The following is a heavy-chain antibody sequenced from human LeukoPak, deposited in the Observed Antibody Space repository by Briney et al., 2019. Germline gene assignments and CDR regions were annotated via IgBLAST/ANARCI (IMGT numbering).Heavy chain of an antibody. CDR2: INHSGST. J-gene: IGHJ3*02. CDR1: GGSFSGYY. V-gene: IGHV4-34*01. D-gene: IGHD3-22*01. CDR3: ARETPYYYDRSGPLGFDI. Sequence: SETLSLTCAVYGGSFSGYYWSWIRQPPGKGLEWIGEINHSGSTNYNPSLKSRVTISVDTSKNQFSLKLSSVTAADTAVYYCARETPYYYDRSGPLGFDIWGQGTMVTVSS.